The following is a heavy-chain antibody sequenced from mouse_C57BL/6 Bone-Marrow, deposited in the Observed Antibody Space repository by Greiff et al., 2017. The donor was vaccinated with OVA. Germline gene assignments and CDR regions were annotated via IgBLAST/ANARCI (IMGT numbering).Heavy chain of an antibody. J-gene: IGHJ2*01. D-gene: IGHD1-1*02. Sequence: VQLQQSGPGLVAPSQSLSITCTVSGFSLTSYGVHWVRQPPGKGLEWLVVIWSDGSTTYNSALKSRLSISKDNSKSQGFLKMNSLQTDDTAVDYCDRHCDGGREWDFDYWGQGTTVTVSS. CDR3: DRHCDGGREWDFDY. CDR2: IWSDGST. CDR1: GFSLTSYG. V-gene: IGHV2-6-1*01.